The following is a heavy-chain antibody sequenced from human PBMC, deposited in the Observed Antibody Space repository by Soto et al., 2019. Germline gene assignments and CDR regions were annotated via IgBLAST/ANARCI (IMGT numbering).Heavy chain of an antibody. CDR2: INHSGST. J-gene: IGHJ5*02. V-gene: IGHV4-34*01. Sequence: QVQLQQWGAGLLKPSETLSLTCAVYGGSFSGYYWSWIRQPPGKGLEGIGEINHSGSTNYNPSLKSRVTISVDTSKNQFSLKLSSVTAADTAVYYCARVPYYDFWSGALKTFDPWGQGTLVTVSS. D-gene: IGHD3-3*01. CDR3: ARVPYYDFWSGALKTFDP. CDR1: GGSFSGYY.